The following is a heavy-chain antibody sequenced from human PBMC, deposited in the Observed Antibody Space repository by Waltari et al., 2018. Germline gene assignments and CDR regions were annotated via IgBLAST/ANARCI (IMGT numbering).Heavy chain of an antibody. CDR2: IYTSGST. Sequence: QVQLQESGPGLVKPSQTLSLTCTVSGGSISSGSYYWSWIRQPAGKGLEWIGYIYTSGSTNYNPSLKSRVTISVDTSKNQFSLKLSSVTAADTAGYYCARARSPHDAFDIWGQGTMVTVSS. CDR3: ARARSPHDAFDI. J-gene: IGHJ3*02. CDR1: GGSISSGSYY. V-gene: IGHV4-61*09.